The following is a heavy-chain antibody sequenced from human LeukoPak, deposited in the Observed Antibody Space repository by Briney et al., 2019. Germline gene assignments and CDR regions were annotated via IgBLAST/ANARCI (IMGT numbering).Heavy chain of an antibody. CDR1: GGSISSSSYY. J-gene: IGHJ4*02. CDR3: ARGEWERTFDY. CDR2: IYYSGST. D-gene: IGHD1-26*01. Sequence: PSETLSLTCTVSGGSISSSSYYWGWIRQPPGKGLEWVGGIYYSGSTYYNPSLKSRVTISVDTSKNQFSLKLSSVTAADTAVYYCARGEWERTFDYWGQGTLVTVSS. V-gene: IGHV4-39*07.